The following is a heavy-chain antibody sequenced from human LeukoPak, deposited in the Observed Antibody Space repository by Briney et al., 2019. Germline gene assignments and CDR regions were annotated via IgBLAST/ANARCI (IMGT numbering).Heavy chain of an antibody. J-gene: IGHJ4*02. V-gene: IGHV3-23*01. D-gene: IGHD1-26*01. CDR2: ISGSGGST. Sequence: GGPLRLSCAASGFTFSSYAMSWVRQAPGKGLEWVSAISGSGGSTYYANSVKGRFTISRDNSKNTLYLQMGSLKTEDMAIYYCARLNSGNYNRGYLDYWGQGTLVTVSS. CDR3: ARLNSGNYNRGYLDY. CDR1: GFTFSSYA.